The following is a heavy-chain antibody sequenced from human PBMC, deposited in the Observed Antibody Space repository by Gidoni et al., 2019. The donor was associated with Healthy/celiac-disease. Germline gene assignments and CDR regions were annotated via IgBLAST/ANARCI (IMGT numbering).Heavy chain of an antibody. J-gene: IGHJ2*01. D-gene: IGHD6-19*01. V-gene: IGHV1-69*06. CDR3: ARDREVAVAGRGMWYFDL. CDR2: IIPICGTA. Sequence: QVQLVQSGAEVKKPGSSVKVSCKASGGTFSSYAISWVRQAPGQGLEWMGGIIPICGTANYAQKFQGRVTITADKSTSTAYMELSSLRSEDTAVYYCARDREVAVAGRGMWYFDLWGRGTLVTVSS. CDR1: GGTFSSYA.